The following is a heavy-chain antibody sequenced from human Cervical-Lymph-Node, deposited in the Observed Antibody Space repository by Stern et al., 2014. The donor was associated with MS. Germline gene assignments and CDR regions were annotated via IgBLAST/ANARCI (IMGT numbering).Heavy chain of an antibody. V-gene: IGHV3-33*01. D-gene: IGHD6-19*01. J-gene: IGHJ6*02. CDR3: ARSAFSKYPTGWYFYGMDV. CDR2: TWYDGSND. CDR1: GFTFSKFG. Sequence: QVQLVESGGGVVQPGRSLRLSCAASGFTFSKFGIPWVRRAPGKGLEWVAATWYDGSNDYCADSVKGRFTIPRANSKNTLYLQMSSRRAEDTAVYYCARSAFSKYPTGWYFYGMDVWGLGTTVTVSS.